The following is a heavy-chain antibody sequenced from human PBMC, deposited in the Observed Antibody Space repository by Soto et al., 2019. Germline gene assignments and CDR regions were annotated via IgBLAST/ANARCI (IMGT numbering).Heavy chain of an antibody. CDR3: ARGHRRLKGFGENVDYFDY. D-gene: IGHD3-10*01. Sequence: SSVKVSCKASGGTFSSYTISWVRQAPGQGLEWMGRIIPILGIANYAQKFQGRVTITADKSTSTAYMELSSLRSEDTAVYYCARGHRRLKGFGENVDYFDYWGQGTLVTVAS. V-gene: IGHV1-69*02. CDR2: IIPILGIA. CDR1: GGTFSSYT. J-gene: IGHJ4*02.